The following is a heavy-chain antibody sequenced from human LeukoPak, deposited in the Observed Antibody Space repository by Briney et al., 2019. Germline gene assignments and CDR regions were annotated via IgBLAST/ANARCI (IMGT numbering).Heavy chain of an antibody. CDR1: GGSISSGDYY. CDR3: ARDLRAYYDILTGYSGPSNWFDP. J-gene: IGHJ5*02. CDR2: IYYSGST. D-gene: IGHD3-9*01. Sequence: SETLSLTCTVSGGSISSGDYYWSWIRQPPGKGLEWIGYIYYSGSTYYNPSLKSRVTISVDTSKNQFSLKLSSVTAADTAVYYCARDLRAYYDILTGYSGPSNWFDPWGQGTLVTVSS. V-gene: IGHV4-30-4*01.